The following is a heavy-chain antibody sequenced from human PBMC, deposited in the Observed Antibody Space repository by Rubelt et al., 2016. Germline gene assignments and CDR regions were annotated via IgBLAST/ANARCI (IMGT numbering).Heavy chain of an antibody. Sequence: APGKGLEWVAVISYDGTSKYYADSVKGRFTISRDNSKNTLYLQMNSLKTEDTAVYYCDSWRYGNSVYWGQGTLVTVSS. CDR2: ISYDGTSK. J-gene: IGHJ4*02. CDR3: DSWRYGNSVY. V-gene: IGHV3-30*04. D-gene: IGHD4-23*01.